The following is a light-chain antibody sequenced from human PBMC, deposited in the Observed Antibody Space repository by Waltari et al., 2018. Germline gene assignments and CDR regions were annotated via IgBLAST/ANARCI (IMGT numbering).Light chain of an antibody. CDR3: QQYGSSPLS. V-gene: IGKV3-20*01. J-gene: IGKJ4*01. CDR1: QSISSY. Sequence: ESVLTQSPGTLSLSPGERATLSCRASQSISSYLAWYQQKPGQAPRLLIYGGSSRATGIPDRFSGSGSATYFTLTISRLEPEDFAVYYCQQYGSSPLSFGGVTKVEI. CDR2: GGS.